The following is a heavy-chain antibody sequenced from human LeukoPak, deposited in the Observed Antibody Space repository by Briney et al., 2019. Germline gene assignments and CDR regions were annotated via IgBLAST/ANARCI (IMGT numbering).Heavy chain of an antibody. CDR2: ISTTSTYI. CDR3: ARAGTCSSTSCDGGIEY. D-gene: IGHD2-2*01. Sequence: PGGSLRLSCAASGFAFSSYNMKWVRQAPGKGLELVSFISTTSTYIYYGDSVKGRFTVSRDNSKNLLYLQMDSLRVEDTAVYYCARAGTCSSTSCDGGIEYWGQGTLVTVSS. CDR1: GFAFSSYN. J-gene: IGHJ4*02. V-gene: IGHV3-21*06.